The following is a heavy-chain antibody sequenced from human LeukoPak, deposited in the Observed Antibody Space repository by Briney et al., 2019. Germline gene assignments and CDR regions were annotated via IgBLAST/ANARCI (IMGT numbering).Heavy chain of an antibody. D-gene: IGHD2-21*02. CDR1: GFTFSDYY. Sequence: MPGGSLRLSCAASGFTFSDYYMNWIRQAPGKGLEWLSYIGSSGTTIYYADSVRGRFTVSRDNARNSLYLQMNSLRAEDTALYYCAKGSAGDTGFDYWGQGTVVTVSA. J-gene: IGHJ4*02. CDR3: AKGSAGDTGFDY. V-gene: IGHV3-11*01. CDR2: IGSSGTTI.